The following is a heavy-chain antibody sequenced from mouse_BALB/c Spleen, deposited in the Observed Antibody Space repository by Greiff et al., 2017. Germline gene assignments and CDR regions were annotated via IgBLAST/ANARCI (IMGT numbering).Heavy chain of an antibody. CDR3: ARPYYYGSSLYYAMDY. D-gene: IGHD1-1*01. CDR1: GYSITSGYS. V-gene: IGHV3-1*02. J-gene: IGHJ4*01. CDR2: IHYSGST. Sequence: EGKLVESGPDLVKPSQSLSLTCTVTGYSITSGYSWHWIRQFPGNKLEWMGYIHYSGSTNYNPSLKSRISITRDTSKNQFFLQLNSVTTEDTATYYCARPYYYGSSLYYAMDYWGQGTSVTVSS.